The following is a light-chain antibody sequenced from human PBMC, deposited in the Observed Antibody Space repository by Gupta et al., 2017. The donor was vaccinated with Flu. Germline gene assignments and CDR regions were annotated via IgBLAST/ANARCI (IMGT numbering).Light chain of an antibody. CDR2: GSN. V-gene: IGKV3-20*01. CDR3: QQYGNSPPYT. J-gene: IGKJ2*01. Sequence: EIVLTQSPDTLSLSPGDRASLACRADQTISYNSLAWYQQKPGQAPRLIIYGSNARATGIPDRFSGSGSGTDFTLTISGLEPEDFAMYYCQQYGNSPPYTFGQGTKLEI. CDR1: QTISYNS.